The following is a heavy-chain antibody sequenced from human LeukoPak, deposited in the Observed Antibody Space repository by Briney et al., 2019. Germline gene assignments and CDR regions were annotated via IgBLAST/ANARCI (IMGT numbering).Heavy chain of an antibody. CDR1: GASISDYY. J-gene: IGHJ4*02. CDR2: LYTRGST. Sequence: PSETLSLTCTVSGASISDYYWSWIRQSAGKGLKWIGHLYTRGSTNYNPSLKSRVTMSVDTSKNQFSLRLNSLTAADTAIYYCARDNCGGDCFHDYWGQGTLVTVSS. D-gene: IGHD2-21*02. CDR3: ARDNCGGDCFHDY. V-gene: IGHV4-4*07.